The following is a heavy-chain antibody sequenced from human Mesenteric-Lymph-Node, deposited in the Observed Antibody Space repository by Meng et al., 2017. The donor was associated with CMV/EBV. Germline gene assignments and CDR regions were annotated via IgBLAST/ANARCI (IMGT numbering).Heavy chain of an antibody. CDR1: GGSFSGYY. V-gene: IGHV4-34*01. CDR3: ARGEEVDY. Sequence: SETLSLTCTVSGGSFSGYYWSWIRQPPGKGLEWIGEINHSGSTNYNPSLKSRVTISVDTSKNQFSLKLSSVTAADTAVYYCARGEEVDYWGQGTLVTVSS. J-gene: IGHJ4*02. CDR2: INHSGST.